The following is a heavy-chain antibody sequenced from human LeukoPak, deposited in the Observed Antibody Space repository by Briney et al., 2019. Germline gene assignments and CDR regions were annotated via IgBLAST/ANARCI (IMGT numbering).Heavy chain of an antibody. CDR1: GFTFSSYA. CDR3: AKGTYNWNDDYYFDY. D-gene: IGHD1-20*01. CDR2: ISGSGGST. V-gene: IGHV3-23*01. J-gene: IGHJ4*02. Sequence: PGGSLRLSCAASGFTFSSYAMSWVRQAPGKGLQWVSTISGSGGSTYYADSVKGRFTISRDNSKNTLYLQMNSLRAEDTAVYYCAKGTYNWNDDYYFDYWGQGTLDTVSS.